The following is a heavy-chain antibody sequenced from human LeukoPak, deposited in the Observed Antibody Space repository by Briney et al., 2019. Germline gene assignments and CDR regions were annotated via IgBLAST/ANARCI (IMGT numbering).Heavy chain of an antibody. J-gene: IGHJ4*02. CDR3: ARKTDHQTGGDY. Sequence: GGSLRLSCAASGFSVSRNYMTWVRQAPGEGLEWVSLIYSGGSTSYADSVKGRFTISRDNSKNTLYLQMNSQRAEDTAVYYCARKTDHQTGGDYWGQGTLVTVSS. V-gene: IGHV3-66*01. CDR2: IYSGGST. CDR1: GFSVSRNY. D-gene: IGHD1-1*01.